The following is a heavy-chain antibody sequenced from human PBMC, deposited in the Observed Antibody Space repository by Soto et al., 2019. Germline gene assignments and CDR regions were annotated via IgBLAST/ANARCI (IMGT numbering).Heavy chain of an antibody. CDR1: GGTFSSYA. CDR2: IIPIFGTA. J-gene: IGHJ4*02. V-gene: IGHV1-69*05. CDR3: AINPRYSMILSVSFDY. D-gene: IGHD3-22*01. Sequence: SVNVSWKASGGTFSSYAICWVRQAPGQGLEWMGGIIPIFGTANYAQKFQGRVTINTDESTSTAYMELSSLRFESTPVHSSAINPRYSMILSVSFDYCAQ.